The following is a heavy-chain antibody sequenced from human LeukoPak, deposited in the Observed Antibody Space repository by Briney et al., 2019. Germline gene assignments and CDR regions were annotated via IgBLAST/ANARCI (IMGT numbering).Heavy chain of an antibody. J-gene: IGHJ3*02. CDR2: IYTSGST. V-gene: IGHV4-61*02. CDR3: ARLWFGELLYARDAFDI. Sequence: SETLSLTCTVSGGSISSGSYYWSWIRQPAGKGLEWIGRIYTSGSTNYNPSLKSRVTMSVDTSKNQFSLKLSSVTAADTAVYYCARLWFGELLYARDAFDIWGQGTMVTVSS. D-gene: IGHD3-10*01. CDR1: GGSISSGSYY.